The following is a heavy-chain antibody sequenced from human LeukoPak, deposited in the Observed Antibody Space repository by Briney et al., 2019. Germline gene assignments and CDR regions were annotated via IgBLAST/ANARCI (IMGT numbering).Heavy chain of an antibody. CDR3: ARDPYSSTWSYGMDV. J-gene: IGHJ6*02. Sequence: PGGSLRLSCAASGFTFSSYWMSWVRQAPGKGLVWVANIKQDGSEQVYLDSVKGRFTISRDNAKNSLFLQMNTLRAEDTAVYYCARDPYSSTWSYGMDVWGQGTTVTVSS. V-gene: IGHV3-7*05. CDR1: GFTFSSYW. CDR2: IKQDGSEQ. D-gene: IGHD6-6*01.